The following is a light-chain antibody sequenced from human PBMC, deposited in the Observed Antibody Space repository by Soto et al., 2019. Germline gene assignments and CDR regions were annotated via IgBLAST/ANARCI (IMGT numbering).Light chain of an antibody. J-gene: IGKJ1*01. V-gene: IGKV3-15*01. CDR3: QQYNNWPRT. CDR2: NAY. Sequence: EIVMTQSPPTLSVSPGERATLSCRASQSVTSNLAWYQQKPGQAPRLLIYNAYSRATGIPARFSGSGSGTEFSLTISSLQSEDFAVYYCQQYNNWPRTFGQGTKVDIK. CDR1: QSVTSN.